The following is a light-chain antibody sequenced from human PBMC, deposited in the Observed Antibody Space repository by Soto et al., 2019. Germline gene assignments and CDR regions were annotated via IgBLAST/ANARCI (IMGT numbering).Light chain of an antibody. Sequence: DIQMTQSPSTLSAAVGDRVIISCRASQRVNRLLAWYQQKPGKAPKLLIYDASTLESGVPARFTGSGSGTEFNLTITDVQPDDFATFYCQQYNSYSQTFGQGTKLEIK. CDR1: QRVNRL. CDR3: QQYNSYSQT. CDR2: DAS. V-gene: IGKV1-5*01. J-gene: IGKJ2*01.